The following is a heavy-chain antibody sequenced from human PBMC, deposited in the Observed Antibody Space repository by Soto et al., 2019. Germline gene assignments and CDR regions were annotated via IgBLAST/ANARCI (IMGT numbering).Heavy chain of an antibody. CDR1: GGTFSSYA. D-gene: IGHD1-26*01. CDR2: IIPIFGTA. CDR3: ASRIVGATTLDY. V-gene: IGHV1-69*12. J-gene: IGHJ4*02. Sequence: QVQLVQSGAEVKKPGSSVKVSCKASGGTFSSYAISWVRQAPGQGLGWMGGIIPIFGTANYAQKVQGRVTITADESTSTAYMELSSLRSEDTAVYYCASRIVGATTLDYWGQGTRVTVSA.